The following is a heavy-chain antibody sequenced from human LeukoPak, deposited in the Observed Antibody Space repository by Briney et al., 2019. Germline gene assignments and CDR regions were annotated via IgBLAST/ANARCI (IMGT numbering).Heavy chain of an antibody. CDR2: INPNSGGT. Sequence: GASAKVSCKASGYTFIGYYMHWVRQAPGQGLEWMGWINPNSGGTNYAQKFQGRVTMTRDTSISTAYMELSRLRSDDTAVYYCARGLWGTYYFDYWGQGTLVTVSS. V-gene: IGHV1-2*02. J-gene: IGHJ4*02. CDR3: ARGLWGTYYFDY. CDR1: GYTFIGYY. D-gene: IGHD3-16*01.